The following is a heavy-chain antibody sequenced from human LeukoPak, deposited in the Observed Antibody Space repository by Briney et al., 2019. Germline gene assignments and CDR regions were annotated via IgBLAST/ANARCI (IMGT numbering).Heavy chain of an antibody. V-gene: IGHV4-38-2*01. D-gene: IGHD2-2*01. J-gene: IGHJ5*02. CDR3: ARESLLGYCSSTSCYASGFDP. Sequence: LETLSLTCAVSGYSISSGYYWGWIRQPPGQGLEWIGSIYHSGSTYYNPSLKSRVTISVDTSKNQFSLKLSSVTAADTAVYYCARESLLGYCSSTSCYASGFDPWGQGTLVTVSS. CDR2: IYHSGST. CDR1: GYSISSGYY.